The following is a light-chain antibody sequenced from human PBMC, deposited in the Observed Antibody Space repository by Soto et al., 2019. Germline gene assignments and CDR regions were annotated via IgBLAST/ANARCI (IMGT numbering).Light chain of an antibody. CDR2: DVS. CDR1: STDVGRCNY. Sequence: QSVLTQPASVSGSPGQSITISCTGTSTDVGRCNYVSWYQQHPGKAPKLMVYDVSNRPSWVSNRFSGSKSGITASLTISGLQAEDEADYYCTSYTSDSTYVFGNGTKVTVL. J-gene: IGLJ1*01. V-gene: IGLV2-14*01. CDR3: TSYTSDSTYV.